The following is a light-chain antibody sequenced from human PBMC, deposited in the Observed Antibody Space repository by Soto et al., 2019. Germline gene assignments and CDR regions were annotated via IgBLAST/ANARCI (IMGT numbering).Light chain of an antibody. V-gene: IGKV3-20*01. CDR1: QSVSTNS. J-gene: IGKJ2*01. CDR2: GTS. Sequence: ETVLTQSPGTLSLSPGERATLSCTASQSVSTNSLAWYQQRPGHAPRLLIYGTSYRATGVPDRFSGGGSGTDFSLTISRLEPEDVAVDYYQQYRSSLLYTFGQGTKLEIK. CDR3: QQYRSSLLYT.